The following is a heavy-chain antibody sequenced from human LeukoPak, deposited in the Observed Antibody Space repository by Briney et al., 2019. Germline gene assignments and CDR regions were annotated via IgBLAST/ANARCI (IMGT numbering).Heavy chain of an antibody. Sequence: GGSLRLSCAASGFTFSSYAMSWVRQAPGKGLEWVSAISGSGGSTYYADSVKGRFTISRDNSKNTPYLQMNSLRAEDTAVYYCAKGAIFGVVQGPDYWGQGTLVTVSS. CDR2: ISGSGGST. J-gene: IGHJ4*02. CDR1: GFTFSSYA. D-gene: IGHD3-3*01. CDR3: AKGAIFGVVQGPDY. V-gene: IGHV3-23*01.